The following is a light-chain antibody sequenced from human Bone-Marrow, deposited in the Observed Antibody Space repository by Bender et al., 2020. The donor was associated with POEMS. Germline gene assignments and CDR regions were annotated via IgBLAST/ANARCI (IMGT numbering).Light chain of an antibody. J-gene: IGLJ3*02. CDR2: RSN. V-gene: IGLV1-47*01. CDR1: NSNIGSHY. Sequence: QSVLTQPPSASGTPGQTVTISCSGSNSNIGSHYVYWYQQLPGAAPTLLIYRSNQRPSGVPDRFSASKSGTSASLAISGLQAEDEADYYCCSYAGSYTWVFGGGTKLTVL. CDR3: CSYAGSYTWV.